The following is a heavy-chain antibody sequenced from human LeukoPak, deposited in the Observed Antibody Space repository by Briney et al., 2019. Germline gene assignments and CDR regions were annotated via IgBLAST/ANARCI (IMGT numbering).Heavy chain of an antibody. Sequence: ASVKVSCKASGYTFTNYAITWVRQAPGQGLEWMGWISTYNGNTNFAQNLQGRVTMTTGTATSTAYMELRDLRSDDTAMYYCAITSARGTYPFLDYWGQGTLVTVSS. V-gene: IGHV1-18*01. CDR3: AITSARGTYPFLDY. CDR2: ISTYNGNT. CDR1: GYTFTNYA. J-gene: IGHJ4*02. D-gene: IGHD3-16*01.